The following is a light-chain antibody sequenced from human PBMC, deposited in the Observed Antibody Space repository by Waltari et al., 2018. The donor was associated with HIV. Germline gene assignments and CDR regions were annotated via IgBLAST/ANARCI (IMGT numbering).Light chain of an antibody. CDR2: EGN. Sequence: QSALTQPASVSGSPGQSITISCTGTTNAVDDYNYVSWYQHHPGKAPKVMIYEGNNRPSGVSNRFSGSKSGNTASLTISGLQAEDEADYFCTSYISSSSPVFGGWTKLTVL. J-gene: IGLJ3*02. V-gene: IGLV2-14*01. CDR1: TNAVDDYNY. CDR3: TSYISSSSPV.